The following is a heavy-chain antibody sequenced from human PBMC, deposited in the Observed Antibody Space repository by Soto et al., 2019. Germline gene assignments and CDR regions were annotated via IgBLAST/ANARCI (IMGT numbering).Heavy chain of an antibody. Sequence: SVKVSCKASGGTFSSYAISWVRQAPGQGLEWMGGIIPIFGTANYAQKFQGRVTITADESTSTAYMELSSLRSEDTAVYYCASTYYYDSSGYSLDYYFDYWGQGTLVTVSS. J-gene: IGHJ4*02. CDR2: IIPIFGTA. CDR3: ASTYYYDSSGYSLDYYFDY. D-gene: IGHD3-22*01. V-gene: IGHV1-69*13. CDR1: GGTFSSYA.